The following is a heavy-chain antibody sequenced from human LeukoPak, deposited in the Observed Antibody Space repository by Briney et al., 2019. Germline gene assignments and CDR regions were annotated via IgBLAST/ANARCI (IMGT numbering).Heavy chain of an antibody. CDR3: AREAVAGTFDY. CDR2: IIPIFGTA. Sequence: GASVKVSCKASGGTFSSYAISWVRQAPGQGLEWMGGIIPIFGTANYAQKFQGRVTITADESTSTAYMELSSLRSDDTAVYYCAREAVAGTFDYWGQGTLVTVSS. CDR1: GGTFSSYA. V-gene: IGHV1-69*13. D-gene: IGHD6-19*01. J-gene: IGHJ4*02.